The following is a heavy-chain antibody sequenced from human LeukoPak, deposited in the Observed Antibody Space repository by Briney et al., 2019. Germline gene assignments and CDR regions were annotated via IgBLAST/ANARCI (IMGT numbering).Heavy chain of an antibody. CDR2: IYPGDSDT. D-gene: IGHD2-2*01. V-gene: IGHV5-51*01. CDR1: GYSFTTYW. J-gene: IGHJ4*02. CDR3: ARRYCSSTSCYADS. Sequence: GESLKISCKASGYSFTTYWIGWVRQMPGKGLEWMGIIYPGDSDTRYSPSFQGPVTMSADKSISNAYLQWSSLKASDSAMYYCARRYCSSTSCYADSWGQGTLVTVSS.